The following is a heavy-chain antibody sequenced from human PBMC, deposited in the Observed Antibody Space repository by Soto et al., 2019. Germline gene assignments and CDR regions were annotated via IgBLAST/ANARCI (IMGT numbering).Heavy chain of an antibody. CDR1: GGTFTRYA. CDR3: LGYSSGWDGY. CDR2: IIPISGTA. V-gene: IGHV1-69*01. J-gene: IGHJ4*02. D-gene: IGHD6-19*01. Sequence: QVQLVQSGAAVRKPGSSVKVSCKASGGTFTRYAITWVRQAPRQGLEWMGGIIPISGTANYAQKFQGRVTITADESTSTADMELSSLRSEDTAVYYCLGYSSGWDGYWGQGTLVTVSS.